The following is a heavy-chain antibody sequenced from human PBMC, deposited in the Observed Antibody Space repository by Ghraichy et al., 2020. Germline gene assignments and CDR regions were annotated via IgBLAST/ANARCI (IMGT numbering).Heavy chain of an antibody. D-gene: IGHD2-2*01. J-gene: IGHJ5*02. V-gene: IGHV1-18*04. Sequence: ASVKVSCKASGYTFTSYGISWVRQSPGQGLEWMGWISAYNGNTNYAQTLQGRVTMTTDTSTSTAYMELRSLRSDDTAVYYCAREQYQLLSWFDPWGQGTLVTVSS. CDR3: AREQYQLLSWFDP. CDR1: GYTFTSYG. CDR2: ISAYNGNT.